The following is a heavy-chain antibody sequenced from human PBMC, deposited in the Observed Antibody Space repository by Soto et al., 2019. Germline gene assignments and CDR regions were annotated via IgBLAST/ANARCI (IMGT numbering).Heavy chain of an antibody. CDR3: ARGRYCSGGSCELFDY. CDR1: GYTFTSYD. D-gene: IGHD2-15*01. J-gene: IGHJ4*02. Sequence: ASVKVSCKASGYTFTSYDINWVRQATGQGLEWMGWMNPNSGNTGYAQKFQGRVTMTRNTSISTAYMEQSSLRSEDTAVYYCARGRYCSGGSCELFDYWGQGTLVTVSS. CDR2: MNPNSGNT. V-gene: IGHV1-8*01.